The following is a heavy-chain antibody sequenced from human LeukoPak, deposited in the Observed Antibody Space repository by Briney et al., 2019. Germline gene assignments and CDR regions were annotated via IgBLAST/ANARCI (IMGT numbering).Heavy chain of an antibody. Sequence: GASVKVSCKASGGTFSSYAISWVRQAPGQGLEWMGGIIPIFGTANYAQKFQGRVTITADESTSTAYMELSSLRSEDTAVYYCASSFDYSTSAFDYWGQGTLVTVSS. CDR2: IIPIFGTA. CDR1: GGTFSSYA. CDR3: ASSFDYSTSAFDY. D-gene: IGHD6-6*01. V-gene: IGHV1-69*13. J-gene: IGHJ4*02.